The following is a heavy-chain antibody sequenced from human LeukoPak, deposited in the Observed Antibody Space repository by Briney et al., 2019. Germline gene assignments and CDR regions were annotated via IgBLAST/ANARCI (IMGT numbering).Heavy chain of an antibody. CDR3: AKERGSSGYFDY. V-gene: IGHV3-43*01. Sequence: GGSLRLSCAASGFTFDDYTMHWVRQAPGKGLEWVSLISWNGVTTCYADSVKGRFTVSRDNSKNSLYLQMNSLRTEDTALYYCAKERGSSGYFDYWGQGTLVTVSS. J-gene: IGHJ4*02. CDR2: ISWNGVTT. CDR1: GFTFDDYT. D-gene: IGHD6-6*01.